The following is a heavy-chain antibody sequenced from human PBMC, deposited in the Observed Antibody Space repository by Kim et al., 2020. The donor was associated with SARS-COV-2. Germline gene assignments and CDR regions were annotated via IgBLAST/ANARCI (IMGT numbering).Heavy chain of an antibody. CDR2: IYYGGST. Sequence: SETLSLTCTVSGGSISSSSFYYWGWIRQPPGKGLEWIGSIYYGGSTYYHPSLKSRVTISEDTSKNQFSLKLTSVTAADTAVYYCASAYSGTPWRFDFWGQGTLVTVSS. D-gene: IGHD1-26*01. CDR3: ASAYSGTPWRFDF. J-gene: IGHJ4*02. V-gene: IGHV4-39*01. CDR1: GGSISSSSFYY.